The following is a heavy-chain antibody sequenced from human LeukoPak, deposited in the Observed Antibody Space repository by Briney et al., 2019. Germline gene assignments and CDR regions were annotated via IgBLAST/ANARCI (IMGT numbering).Heavy chain of an antibody. J-gene: IGHJ3*02. D-gene: IGHD3-3*01. Sequence: ASVKVSCKASGYTFTGYYMHWVRQAPGQGLEWMGWINPNSGGANYAQKFQGRVTMTRDTSISTAYMELSRLRSDDTAVYYYARDTYDFWSGYYYSTHAFDIWGQGTMVTVSS. CDR3: ARDTYDFWSGYYYSTHAFDI. CDR1: GYTFTGYY. V-gene: IGHV1-2*02. CDR2: INPNSGGA.